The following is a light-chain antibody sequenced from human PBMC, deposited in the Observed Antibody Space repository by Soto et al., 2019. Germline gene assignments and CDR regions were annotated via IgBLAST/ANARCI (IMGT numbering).Light chain of an antibody. V-gene: IGKV3-15*01. CDR1: QSVNYN. CDR3: QQYDDWPPYT. J-gene: IGKJ2*01. Sequence: EIVMTQTPATLSGSPGERATISCRASQSVNYNLAWYHQKPGKAPMLLIYGASNRATGIPARFSASGSGTEFTLTISSLQSEDLAVYDCQQYDDWPPYTFGQGTRLEMK. CDR2: GAS.